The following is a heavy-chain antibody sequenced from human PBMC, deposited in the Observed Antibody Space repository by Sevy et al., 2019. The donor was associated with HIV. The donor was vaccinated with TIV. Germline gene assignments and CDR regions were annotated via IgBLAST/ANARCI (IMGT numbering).Heavy chain of an antibody. D-gene: IGHD3-3*01. CDR1: DGSISSHY. J-gene: IGHJ4*02. V-gene: IGHV4-4*07. Sequence: SETLSLTSSVSDGSISSHYWSWIRQPAGEGLEWIGRIDTSGGTNYNPSLKTRVTMSIDTSKNQFSLRLRSVTAADTAVYYCARYNFWSGHYDYFDYWGPGALVTVSS. CDR3: ARYNFWSGHYDYFDY. CDR2: IDTSGGT.